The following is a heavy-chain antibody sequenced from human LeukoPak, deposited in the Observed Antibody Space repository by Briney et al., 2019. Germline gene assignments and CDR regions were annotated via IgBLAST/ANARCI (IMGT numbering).Heavy chain of an antibody. Sequence: ASVKVSCQVSGYTLTELSMHWVRQAPGKGREWMGGFDPEDGETIYAQKFKGRVTMTEGTSTDTAFIELSSLKSEDTAVYYCATAGYYGSGNYYKRGYYFYYWGQGTLVTVSS. V-gene: IGHV1-24*01. D-gene: IGHD3-10*01. J-gene: IGHJ4*02. CDR2: FDPEDGET. CDR1: GYTLTELS. CDR3: ATAGYYGSGNYYKRGYYFYY.